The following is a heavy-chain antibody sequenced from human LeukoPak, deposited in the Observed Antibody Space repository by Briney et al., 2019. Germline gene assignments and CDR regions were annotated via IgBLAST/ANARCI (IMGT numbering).Heavy chain of an antibody. CDR2: ISYDGSNK. J-gene: IGHJ6*02. D-gene: IGHD6-13*01. Sequence: GGSLRLSCAASGFTFSSYGMHWVRQAPGKGLEWVAVISYDGSNKYYADSVKGRFTISRVNSKNTLYLQMNSLRAEDTAVYYCAKDLRAAVYYGMGVWGQGTTVTVSS. V-gene: IGHV3-30*18. CDR1: GFTFSSYG. CDR3: AKDLRAAVYYGMGV.